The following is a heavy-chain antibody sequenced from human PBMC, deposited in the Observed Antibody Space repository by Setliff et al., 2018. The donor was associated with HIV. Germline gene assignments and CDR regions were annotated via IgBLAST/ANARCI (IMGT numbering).Heavy chain of an antibody. CDR1: GGTFSRLA. CDR3: ATSPRGTYYDILTGLPGGYFDP. CDR2: IIPIYGTV. Sequence: SVKVSCKASGGTFSRLAISWVRQAPGQGLEWMGGIIPIYGTVNYAQKFQGRVTITADESTTTAYMELSSLRSEDTAVYYCATSPRGTYYDILTGLPGGYFDPWGQGTQVT. D-gene: IGHD3-9*01. V-gene: IGHV1-69*13. J-gene: IGHJ5*02.